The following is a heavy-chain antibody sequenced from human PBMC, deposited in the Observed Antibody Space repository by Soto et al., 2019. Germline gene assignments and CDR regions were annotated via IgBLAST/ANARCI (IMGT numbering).Heavy chain of an antibody. V-gene: IGHV3-74*01. CDR1: GFTFSSYW. J-gene: IGHJ4*02. Sequence: LRLSCAASGFTFSSYWMHWVRQAPGKGLVWVSRINSDGSSTSYADSVKGRFTISRDNAKNTLYLQMNSLRAEDTAVYYCAREASYDFWSGPFDYWGQGTLVTVSS. D-gene: IGHD3-3*01. CDR3: AREASYDFWSGPFDY. CDR2: INSDGSST.